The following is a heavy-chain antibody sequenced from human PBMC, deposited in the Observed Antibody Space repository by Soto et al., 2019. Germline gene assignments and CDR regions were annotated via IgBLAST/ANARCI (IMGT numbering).Heavy chain of an antibody. Sequence: QITLQESGPTLVKPTQTLTLTCTFSGFSLTTSAVAVGWIRQPPGKALEWLAIVYGSYDKFYSPSLKSRLTIIKDNSKNQVILTLTDMDPVDTATYFCVRRNDPYYFDYWGQGTLVSVSS. CDR1: GFSLTTSAVA. CDR2: VYGSYDK. J-gene: IGHJ4*02. CDR3: VRRNDPYYFDY. D-gene: IGHD1-1*01. V-gene: IGHV2-5*01.